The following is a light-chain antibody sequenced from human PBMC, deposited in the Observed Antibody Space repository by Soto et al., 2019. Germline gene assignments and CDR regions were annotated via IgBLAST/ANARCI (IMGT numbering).Light chain of an antibody. CDR2: EVS. V-gene: IGLV2-14*01. Sequence: QSVLTQPASVSGSPGQSITISCTGTSSDVGGYNYVSWYQQHPGKAPKLLIYEVSNRPSGVSHRFSGSKSGNTASLTISGLQAEDAADYYCGSYTRSGTYVFGTGTQVTVL. CDR3: GSYTRSGTYV. J-gene: IGLJ1*01. CDR1: SSDVGGYNY.